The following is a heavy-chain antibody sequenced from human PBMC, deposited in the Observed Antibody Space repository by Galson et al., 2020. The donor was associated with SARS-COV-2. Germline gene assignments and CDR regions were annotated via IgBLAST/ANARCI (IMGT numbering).Heavy chain of an antibody. J-gene: IGHJ4*02. CDR2: ISSRSNTI. CDR1: GFTFSNHD. CDR3: ATDWAGSGV. Sequence: GGSLRLSCAASGFTFSNHDMNWVRQAPGRGLEWVSYISSRSNTIYYVDSVKGRFTISRDNAKNSLYLQMNSLGDEDTAVYYCATDWAGSGVWGQGIVVTVSS. D-gene: IGHD3-10*01. V-gene: IGHV3-48*02.